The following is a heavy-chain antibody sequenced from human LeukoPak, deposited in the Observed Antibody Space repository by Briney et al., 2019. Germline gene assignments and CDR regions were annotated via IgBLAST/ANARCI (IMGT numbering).Heavy chain of an antibody. CDR2: ISYDGSNK. J-gene: IGHJ5*02. CDR3: ARGGGSSGANNWFDP. CDR1: GFTFSSYA. D-gene: IGHD3-22*01. V-gene: IGHV3-30*01. Sequence: GRSLRLSCAASGFTFSSYAMHWVRQAPGKGLEWVAVISYDGSNKYYADSVKGRFTISRDNSKNTLYLQINSLRAEDTAVYYCARGGGSSGANNWFDPWGQGTLVTVSS.